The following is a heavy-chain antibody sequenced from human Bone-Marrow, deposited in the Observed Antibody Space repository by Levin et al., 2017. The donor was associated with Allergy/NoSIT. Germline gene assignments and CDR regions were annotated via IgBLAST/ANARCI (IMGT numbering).Heavy chain of an antibody. CDR3: ATTQYSLES. CDR1: GFRISSYW. CDR2: INNDGSST. Sequence: GGSLRLSCAASGFRISSYWMHWVRQAPGKGLVWVSRINNDGSSTSYADSVKGRFTVSRDNTNNTLYLQMNSLRAEDTAVYYCATTQYSLESWGQGTLVTVSS. D-gene: IGHD6-6*01. J-gene: IGHJ4*02. V-gene: IGHV3-74*01.